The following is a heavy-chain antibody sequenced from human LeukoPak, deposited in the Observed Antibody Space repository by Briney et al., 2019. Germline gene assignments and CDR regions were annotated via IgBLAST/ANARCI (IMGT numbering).Heavy chain of an antibody. CDR3: AGGTYYYDSSGYLPVYYFDY. CDR1: GFTFSDYY. CDR2: ISSSGSTI. Sequence: GGSLRLSCAASGFTFSDYYMSWIRQAPGKGLEWVSYISSSGSTIYYADSVKGRFTISRDNAKNSLYLQMNSLRAEDTAVYYCAGGTYYYDSSGYLPVYYFDYWGQGTLVTVSS. V-gene: IGHV3-11*01. D-gene: IGHD3-22*01. J-gene: IGHJ4*02.